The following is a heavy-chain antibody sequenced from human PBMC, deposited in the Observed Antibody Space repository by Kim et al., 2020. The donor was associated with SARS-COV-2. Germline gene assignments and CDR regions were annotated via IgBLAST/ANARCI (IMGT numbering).Heavy chain of an antibody. V-gene: IGHV3-23*01. Sequence: GGSLRLSCAVSGFTFSNYVMNWVRQAPGKGLEWVSVISASGGTTYYADSVKGRFTISRDNSKNTLYLQMNSLRAEDTAVYYCTKLMVVAATRSFDYWGQGTLVTVSS. J-gene: IGHJ4*02. CDR2: ISASGGTT. D-gene: IGHD2-15*01. CDR3: TKLMVVAATRSFDY. CDR1: GFTFSNYV.